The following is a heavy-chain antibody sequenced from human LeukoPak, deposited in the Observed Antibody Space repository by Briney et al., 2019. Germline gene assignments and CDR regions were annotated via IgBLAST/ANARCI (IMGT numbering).Heavy chain of an antibody. D-gene: IGHD2-8*01. J-gene: IGHJ6*03. CDR1: GYTFTSCY. V-gene: IGHV1-46*01. CDR3: ASEGGEYCANGVCEGGDNYYYYMDV. Sequence: ASVKVSCKASGYTFTSCYMHWVRQAPGQGLEWMGIINPSGGSTSYAQEFQCGVTMTRDMYTSTVYMELSSLRSEDTAVYYCASEGGEYCANGVCEGGDNYYYYMDVWGKGTTVTVSS. CDR2: INPSGGST.